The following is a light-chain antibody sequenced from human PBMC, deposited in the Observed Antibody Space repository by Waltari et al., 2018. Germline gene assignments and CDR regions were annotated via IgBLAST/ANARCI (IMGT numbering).Light chain of an antibody. Sequence: QSVLTQPPSVSGAPGQRATISCTGNASNIGADYDLHWYQQRPGRAPQLLIYYTKKRPSGVPDRFSVSKSGTSASLAITGLQAEDEADYYCQSYDRSLSAWVFGGGTKLTVL. CDR1: ASNIGADYD. J-gene: IGLJ3*02. V-gene: IGLV1-40*01. CDR2: YTK. CDR3: QSYDRSLSAWV.